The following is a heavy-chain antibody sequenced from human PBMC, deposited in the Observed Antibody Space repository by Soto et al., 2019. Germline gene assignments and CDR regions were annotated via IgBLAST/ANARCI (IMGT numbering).Heavy chain of an antibody. CDR2: ISGSGGST. D-gene: IGHD6-13*01. CDR3: AKDPMYIEYISTWNRGFVP. Sequence: PGGSLRLSCAASGFTFSSYAMSWVRQAPGKGLEWVSAISGSGGSTYYADSVKGRFTIPRDNSKNTLYLQMNSLRAEDTAVYYSAKDPMYIEYISTWNRGFVPWGQGPLVTVSS. CDR1: GFTFSSYA. V-gene: IGHV3-23*01. J-gene: IGHJ5*02.